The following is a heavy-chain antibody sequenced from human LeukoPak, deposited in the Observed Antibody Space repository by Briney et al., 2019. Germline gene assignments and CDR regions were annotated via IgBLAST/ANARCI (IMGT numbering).Heavy chain of an antibody. CDR1: GFTFSYYG. Sequence: GGSLRLSCAASGFTFSYYGMHWARHAPGKGLEWVAFIGYDGSYKYYADSVKARFTISRDNSTNTLHLQMDSLRADDTAVYYYARESTSWYFDLWGRGTLVTVSS. V-gene: IGHV3-30*02. J-gene: IGHJ2*01. CDR3: ARESTSWYFDL. CDR2: IGYDGSYK. D-gene: IGHD2-2*01.